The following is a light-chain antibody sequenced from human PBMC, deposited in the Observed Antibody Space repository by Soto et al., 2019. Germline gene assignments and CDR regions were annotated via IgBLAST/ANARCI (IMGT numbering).Light chain of an antibody. Sequence: QSVLTQPASVSGSPGQSITISCTGTSTDVDNYNYVSWYQQHPGKAPKLMIYEVSNRPSGVSNRFSGSKSGNTASLTTSGLQAEDEADYYCYSYINTSIFYVFGSGTKVTVL. CDR2: EVS. J-gene: IGLJ1*01. CDR1: STDVDNYNY. CDR3: YSYINTSIFYV. V-gene: IGLV2-14*01.